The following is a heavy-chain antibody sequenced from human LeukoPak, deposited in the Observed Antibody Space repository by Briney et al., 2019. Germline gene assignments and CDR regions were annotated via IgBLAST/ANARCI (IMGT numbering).Heavy chain of an antibody. CDR3: TTDLHYSPTYYYYGMDV. CDR2: IKSKTDGGTT. J-gene: IGHJ6*02. D-gene: IGHD4-11*01. Sequence: GGSLRPSCAASGFTFSNAWMSWVRQAPGKGLEWVGRIKSKTDGGTTDYAAPVKGRFTISRDDSKNTLYLQMNSLKTEDTAVYYCTTDLHYSPTYYYYGMDVWGQGTTVTVSS. CDR1: GFTFSNAW. V-gene: IGHV3-15*01.